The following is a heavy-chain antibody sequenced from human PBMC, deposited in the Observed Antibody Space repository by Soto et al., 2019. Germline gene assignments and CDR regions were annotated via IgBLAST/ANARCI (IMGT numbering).Heavy chain of an antibody. CDR3: VREYTSSLTFDY. CDR1: GYSFPNYW. Sequence: PGESLKLSCEGSGYSFPNYWIGWVRQMPGKGLEWMGFIYPGDSDTKYNPSFQGQVTISVDKSLRTAYLQWSGLKASDTAMYYCVREYTSSLTFDYWGQGTLVTVSS. V-gene: IGHV5-51*01. CDR2: IYPGDSDT. D-gene: IGHD2-2*01. J-gene: IGHJ4*02.